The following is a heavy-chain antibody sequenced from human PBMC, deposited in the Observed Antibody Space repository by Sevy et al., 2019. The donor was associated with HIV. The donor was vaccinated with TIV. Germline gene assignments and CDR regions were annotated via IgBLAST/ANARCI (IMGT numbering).Heavy chain of an antibody. CDR1: GFTFSSYA. CDR2: ISSGDNT. D-gene: IGHD6-25*01. J-gene: IGHJ3*02. CDR3: AKHYSSGAFDI. V-gene: IGHV3-23*01. Sequence: GGSLRLSCVASGFTFSSYAVSWVRQAPGKGLEWVSAISSGDNTYYADSVKGRFTISRDNSKNTLYLQMNSLRAEDTAVYYCAKHYSSGAFDIWGQGTMVTVSS.